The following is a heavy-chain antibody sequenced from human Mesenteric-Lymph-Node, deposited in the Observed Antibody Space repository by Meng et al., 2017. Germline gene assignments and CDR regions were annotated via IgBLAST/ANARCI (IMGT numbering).Heavy chain of an antibody. CDR1: GGSISSGDYY. V-gene: IGHV4-30-4*01. CDR2: IYSSGST. D-gene: IGHD6-13*01. J-gene: IGHJ4*02. CDR3: ARGGGNSWYIDY. Sequence: VPLLASGPGLVKPSPTLSLPSTVSGGSISSGDYYWSWIRQPPGKGLEWIGYIYSSGSTYYNPSLKSRITISVDTSKNQFSLKLSSVTAADTAVYYGARGGGNSWYIDYWGQGTLVTVSS.